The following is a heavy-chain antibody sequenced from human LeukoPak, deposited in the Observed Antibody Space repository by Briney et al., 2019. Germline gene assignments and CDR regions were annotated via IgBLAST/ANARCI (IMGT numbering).Heavy chain of an antibody. V-gene: IGHV1-69*06. CDR1: GGTFSSYA. J-gene: IGHJ4*02. CDR3: ARGYGSGSYSSFDY. CDR2: IIPIFGTA. D-gene: IGHD3-10*01. Sequence: SVKVSCKASGGTFSSYAISWVRQAPGQGLEGMGGIIPIFGTANYAQKFQGRVTITAHKSTSTAYMELSSLRSEDTAAYYCARGYGSGSYSSFDYWGQGTLVTVSS.